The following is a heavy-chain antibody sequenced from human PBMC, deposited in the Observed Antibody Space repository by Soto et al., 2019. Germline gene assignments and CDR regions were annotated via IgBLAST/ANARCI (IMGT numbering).Heavy chain of an antibody. Sequence: QVQLVQSGAEVKKPGASVKVSCKASGYTFTSYGISWVRQAPGQGLEWMGWISAYNGNTNYAQKLQGRVTMTTDTSTRTAYMELRSLRSDDTAVYYCAKDGGFGGDLPWVVPAATYSNYYGMDVWGQGTTVTVSS. V-gene: IGHV1-18*04. D-gene: IGHD2-2*01. CDR1: GYTFTSYG. CDR3: AKDGGFGGDLPWVVPAATYSNYYGMDV. CDR2: ISAYNGNT. J-gene: IGHJ6*02.